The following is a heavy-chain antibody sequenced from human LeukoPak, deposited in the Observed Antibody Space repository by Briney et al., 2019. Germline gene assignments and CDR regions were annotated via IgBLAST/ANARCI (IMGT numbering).Heavy chain of an antibody. J-gene: IGHJ3*02. CDR1: GYTFRSYG. CDR3: ARRSRVPVGAGGDDAFDI. D-gene: IGHD1-26*01. CDR2: ISGYNGDR. V-gene: IGHV1-18*01. Sequence: ASVKVSCKASGYTFRSYGITWVRQAPGQGLEWMGWISGYNGDRNYGQKFQGRVTMTRETSTTTAYMELRSLTSDDTAVYYCARRSRVPVGAGGDDAFDIWGQGTMVTVS.